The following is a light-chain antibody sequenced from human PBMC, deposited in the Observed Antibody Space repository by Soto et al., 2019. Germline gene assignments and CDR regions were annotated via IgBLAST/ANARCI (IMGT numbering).Light chain of an antibody. CDR3: QQYNNWPRK. CDR1: QSVSSN. Sequence: EIVMTQSPATLSVSPGERATLSCRASQSVSSNLAWYQQKPGQAPRLLIYGASTRATGIPARFSGSGSGTEFTLTISSLQSEDFAVYYCQQYNNWPRKFEQGTKVEIK. J-gene: IGKJ1*01. CDR2: GAS. V-gene: IGKV3-15*01.